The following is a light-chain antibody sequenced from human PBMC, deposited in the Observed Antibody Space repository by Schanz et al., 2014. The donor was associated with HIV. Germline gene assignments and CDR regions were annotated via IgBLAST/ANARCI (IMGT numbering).Light chain of an antibody. CDR3: RSFVGSATLL. V-gene: IGLV2-14*03. CDR2: GVT. Sequence: QSALTQPASVSGSPGQSITISCTGTSGDIGTYPPVSWDQQHPDKAPRLLIYGVTSRPSGISSRFSGSASGNTASLTISGLQAEDEADYYCRSFVGSATLLFGGGTKLTVL. J-gene: IGLJ2*01. CDR1: SGDIGTYPP.